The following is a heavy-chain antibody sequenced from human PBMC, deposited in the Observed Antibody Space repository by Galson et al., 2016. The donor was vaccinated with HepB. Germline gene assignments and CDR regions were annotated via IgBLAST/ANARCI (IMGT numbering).Heavy chain of an antibody. Sequence: ETLSLTCTVSGDSVSGYYWGWIRQSPGKGLEYIGYKHYRGWADYNPSLNRRVTISLDTSKNQFSLILTSVTAADTGMYYCARLSCSTTDCLHPPYDSWGQGTLGTVSS. D-gene: IGHD3-16*01. CDR1: GDSVSGYY. CDR3: ARLSCSTTDCLHPPYDS. CDR2: KHYRGWA. J-gene: IGHJ4*02. V-gene: IGHV4-59*02.